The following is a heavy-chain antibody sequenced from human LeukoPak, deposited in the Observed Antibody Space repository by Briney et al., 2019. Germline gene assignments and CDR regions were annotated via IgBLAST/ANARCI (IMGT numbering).Heavy chain of an antibody. J-gene: IGHJ4*02. V-gene: IGHV1-69*05. CDR2: IIPIFGTA. D-gene: IGHD3-16*01. CDR1: GGTFSSYA. CDR3: ARASLRGSQTFDY. Sequence: ASVKVSCKASGGTFSSYAISWVRQTPGQGLEWMGGIIPIFGTANYAQKFQGRVTITTDESTSTAYMELSSLRSEDTAVYYCARASLRGSQTFDYWGQGTLVTVSS.